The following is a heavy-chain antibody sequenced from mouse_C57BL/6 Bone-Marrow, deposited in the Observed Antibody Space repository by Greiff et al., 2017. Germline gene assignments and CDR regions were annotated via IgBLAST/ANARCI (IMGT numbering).Heavy chain of an antibody. D-gene: IGHD1-1*01. Sequence: VQLVESGPGLVAPSQSLSITCTVSGFSLTSYAISWVRQPPGKGLEWLGVIWTGGGTNYNSALKSSLSIRQDNSKSQVFLEMNSLPTDDTARYYCARGGTVVATGYFDYWGQGTTLTVSS. CDR1: GFSLTSYA. V-gene: IGHV2-9-1*01. J-gene: IGHJ2*01. CDR2: IWTGGGT. CDR3: ARGGTVVATGYFDY.